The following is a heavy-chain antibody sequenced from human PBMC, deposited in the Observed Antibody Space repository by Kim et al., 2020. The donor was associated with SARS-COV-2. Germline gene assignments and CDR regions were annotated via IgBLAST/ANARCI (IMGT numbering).Heavy chain of an antibody. V-gene: IGHV3-9*01. Sequence: YADSVKGRFTISRDNAKNSLYLQMNSLRAEDTALYYCAKGGLVDATKIDYWRQGTLVTVPS. CDR3: AKGGLVDATKIDY. D-gene: IGHD1-26*01. J-gene: IGHJ4*02.